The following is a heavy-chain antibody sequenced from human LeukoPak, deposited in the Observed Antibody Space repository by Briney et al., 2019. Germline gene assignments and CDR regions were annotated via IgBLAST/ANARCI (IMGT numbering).Heavy chain of an antibody. Sequence: ASVKVSCKASGYTFTSYYMHWVRQAPGQGLEWMGIINPSGGSTSYAQKFQGRVTMTRDTSTSTVYMELSSLRSEDTAVYYCARDWTPLIYGSGSYQNYYYYGMDVWGRGTTVTVSS. CDR1: GYTFTSYY. CDR2: INPSGGST. V-gene: IGHV1-46*01. CDR3: ARDWTPLIYGSGSYQNYYYYGMDV. D-gene: IGHD3-10*01. J-gene: IGHJ6*02.